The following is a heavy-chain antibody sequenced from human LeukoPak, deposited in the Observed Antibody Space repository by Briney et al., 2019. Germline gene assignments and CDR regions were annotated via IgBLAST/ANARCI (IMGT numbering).Heavy chain of an antibody. J-gene: IGHJ5*02. CDR1: GGSISSSSYY. CDR2: IYYRGTT. CDR3: ARRSTVVGMGWFDP. Sequence: SETLSLTFIVSGGSISSSSYYWHWIRQPPGKGLEWIGNIYYRGTTYYSPSLKSRVTISVDTSKNQFSLKLSSLTAADTAVYYCARRSTVVGMGWFDPWGQGTLVTVSS. D-gene: IGHD2-21*01. V-gene: IGHV4-39*01.